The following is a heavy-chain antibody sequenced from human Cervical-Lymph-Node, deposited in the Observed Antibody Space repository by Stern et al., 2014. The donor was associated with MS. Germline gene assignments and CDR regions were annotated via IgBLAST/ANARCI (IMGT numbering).Heavy chain of an antibody. J-gene: IGHJ4*02. V-gene: IGHV1-3*01. CDR2: IHAGNGNT. CDR3: ARDPTTGWPRYFDY. CDR1: GYTFTSYA. Sequence: QVQLLQPGAEVKKPGASVKISCKASGYTFTSYAIHWVRQAPGQRLEWMGWIHAGNGNTKYSQKFQGRVTISRDTSASTAYMELSSLRSEDTAVYYCARDPTTGWPRYFDYWGQGTLVTVSS. D-gene: IGHD6-19*01.